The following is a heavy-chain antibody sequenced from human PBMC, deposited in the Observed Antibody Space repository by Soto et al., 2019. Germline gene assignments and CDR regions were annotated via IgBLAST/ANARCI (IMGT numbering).Heavy chain of an antibody. J-gene: IGHJ3*02. CDR3: ARPSSGPDAFDI. CDR1: GDSFTSYG. V-gene: IGHV5-51*01. CDR2: IYPGDSYT. D-gene: IGHD6-19*01. Sequence: ESVNISCKCSGDSFTSYGIGLVGQMPGKGLEWMGIIYPGDSYTRYSPSFQGQVTISADKSISTAYLQWSSLKASDTDMYYCARPSSGPDAFDIWGQGTMVSVSS.